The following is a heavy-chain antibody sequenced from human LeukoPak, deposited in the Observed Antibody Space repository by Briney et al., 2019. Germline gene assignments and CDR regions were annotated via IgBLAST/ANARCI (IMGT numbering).Heavy chain of an antibody. J-gene: IGHJ4*02. CDR2: IYPGDSDT. V-gene: IGHV5-51*01. CDR1: GYSFTSYW. D-gene: IGHD3-22*01. CDR3: ARIPHISRGYWFDY. Sequence: GASVKISCKGSGYSFTSYWIGWVRQMPGKGLGWMGIIYPGDSDTRYSPSFQGQVTISADKSISTAYLQWSSLKASDTAMYYCARIPHISRGYWFDYWGQGTLVTVSS.